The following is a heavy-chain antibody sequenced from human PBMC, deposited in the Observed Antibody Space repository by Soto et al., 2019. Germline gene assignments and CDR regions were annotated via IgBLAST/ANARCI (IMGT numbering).Heavy chain of an antibody. CDR2: ISGFNGQT. V-gene: IGHV1-18*01. J-gene: IGHJ4*02. D-gene: IGHD3-10*01. Sequence: ASVKVSCKASGNTFASHGFSWVRQAPGQGLEWMGWISGFNGQTNYALKFQGRVTLTTDTSTSTAYMELRSLRSDDTAVYFCARVDPRGVAVVRDYWGQGTLVIVSS. CDR1: GNTFASHG. CDR3: ARVDPRGVAVVRDY.